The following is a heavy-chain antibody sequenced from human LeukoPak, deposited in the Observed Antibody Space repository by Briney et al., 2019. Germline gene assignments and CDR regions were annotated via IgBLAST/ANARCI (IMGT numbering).Heavy chain of an antibody. CDR3: AKDRDSYYYFYNMDV. Sequence: GGSLRLSCAASGFTFSNYAMSWVRQAPGKGLEWVSGISGSGDSTYYADSVKGRFTISRDSSKNTLFPQMNSLRAGDTAIYYCAKDRDSYYYFYNMDVWGKGTTVTVSS. CDR1: GFTFSNYA. CDR2: ISGSGDST. D-gene: IGHD2-21*02. V-gene: IGHV3-23*01. J-gene: IGHJ6*03.